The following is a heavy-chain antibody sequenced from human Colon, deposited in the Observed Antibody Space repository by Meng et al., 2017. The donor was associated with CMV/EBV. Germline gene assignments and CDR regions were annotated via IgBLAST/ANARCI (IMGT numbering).Heavy chain of an antibody. D-gene: IGHD4-17*01. CDR1: GFTFGTYT. J-gene: IGHJ4*02. CDR2: LSSTGSYI. CDR3: ARDQGGDRELR. V-gene: IGHV3-21*01. Sequence: GESLKISYATSGFTFGTYTMHWVRQAPGKGLQWVSSLSSTGSYIYYEDSVKDRFTISRDSAKKSLYLQMNSLRAEDTAVYYCARDQGGDRELRWGQGTLVTVSS.